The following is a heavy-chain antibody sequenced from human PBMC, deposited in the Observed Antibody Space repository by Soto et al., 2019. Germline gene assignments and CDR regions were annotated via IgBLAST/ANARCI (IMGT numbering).Heavy chain of an antibody. J-gene: IGHJ4*02. CDR2: IWDDGSNK. D-gene: IGHD1-26*01. Sequence: QVQLVESGGGVVQPGRSLRLSCIASGFTFSTYGMHWVRQAPGKGLEWVAVIWDDGSNKYYADSVKGRFTSSRDNSKNTLYLQMNSLRAEDTAVYYCARSLSYYNPDYWGQGTLVTVSS. CDR1: GFTFSTYG. V-gene: IGHV3-33*01. CDR3: ARSLSYYNPDY.